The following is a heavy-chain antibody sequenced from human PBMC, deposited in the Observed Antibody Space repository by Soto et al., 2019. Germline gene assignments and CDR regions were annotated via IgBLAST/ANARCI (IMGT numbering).Heavy chain of an antibody. CDR3: ARPPFQHIVVLTATPAI. J-gene: IGHJ3*02. Sequence: GGSLRLSCAASGFTFSNAWMSWVRQAPGKGLEWVGRIKSKTDGGTTDYAAPVKGRFTISRDDSKNTLYLQMNSLKTEDTAVYYCARPPFQHIVVLTATPAIWGQGTMVTVSS. D-gene: IGHD2-21*02. CDR2: IKSKTDGGTT. V-gene: IGHV3-15*01. CDR1: GFTFSNAW.